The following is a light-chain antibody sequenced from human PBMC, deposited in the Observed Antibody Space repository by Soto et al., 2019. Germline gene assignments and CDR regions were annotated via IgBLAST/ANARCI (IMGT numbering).Light chain of an antibody. CDR1: QSVSSSF. CDR2: GAS. Sequence: EIVLTQSPGTLSLSPGERVTLSCRASQSVSSSFLAWYQQKPGQGPRLLIYGASNRATGVPDRFSGSGSGTDFTLTISRLEPEDFAVYYCQQYGGSPMYTFGQGTKLEIK. J-gene: IGKJ2*01. V-gene: IGKV3-20*01. CDR3: QQYGGSPMYT.